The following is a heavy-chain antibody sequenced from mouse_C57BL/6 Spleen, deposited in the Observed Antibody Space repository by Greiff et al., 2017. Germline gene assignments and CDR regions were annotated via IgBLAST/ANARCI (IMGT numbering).Heavy chain of an antibody. V-gene: IGHV1-64*01. J-gene: IGHJ2*01. CDR2: IHPNSGST. D-gene: IGHD1-1*01. CDR3: ARGDYYGSSPFDY. CDR1: GYTFTSYW. Sequence: QVQLQQPGAELVKPGASVKLSCKASGYTFTSYWMHWVKQRPGQGLEWIGMIHPNSGSTNYNEKFKSKATLTVDKSSSTAYMQLSSLTAEDSAVYYCARGDYYGSSPFDYWGQGTTLTVSS.